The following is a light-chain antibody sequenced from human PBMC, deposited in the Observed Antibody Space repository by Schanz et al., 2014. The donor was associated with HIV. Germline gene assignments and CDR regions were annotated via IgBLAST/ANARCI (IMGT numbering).Light chain of an antibody. CDR1: SSNIGNNY. CDR3: RTWHSSLSAGYVI. V-gene: IGLV1-51*01. J-gene: IGLJ2*01. Sequence: QSVLTQPPSVSAAPGQKVTISCSGSSSNIGNNYVSWYRHLPGTAPKLLIYDNNERPSGIPDRFSGSKSGTSATLGITGLXXXXXGDSCCRTWHSSLSAGYVIFGGGTKLTVL. CDR2: DNN.